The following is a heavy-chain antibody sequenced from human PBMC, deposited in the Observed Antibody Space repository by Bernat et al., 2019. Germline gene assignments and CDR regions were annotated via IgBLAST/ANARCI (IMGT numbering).Heavy chain of an antibody. J-gene: IGHJ6*02. Sequence: EVQLVESGGGLVQPGGSLRLSCAASGFTFSSYWMHWVRQAPGKGLGWVSRINSDGSSTSYADSVKGRFTISRDNAKNTLYLQMNSLRAEDTAVYYCARDYGNYYYYGMDVWGQGTTVTVSS. CDR1: GFTFSSYW. CDR2: INSDGSST. V-gene: IGHV3-74*01. D-gene: IGHD4-17*01. CDR3: ARDYGNYYYYGMDV.